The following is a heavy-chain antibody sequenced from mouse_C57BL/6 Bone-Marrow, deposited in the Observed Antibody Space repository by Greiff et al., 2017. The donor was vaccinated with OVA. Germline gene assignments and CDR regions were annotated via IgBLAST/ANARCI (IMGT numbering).Heavy chain of an antibody. J-gene: IGHJ3*01. CDR2: IYTGDGDT. CDR1: GYAFSSSW. V-gene: IGHV1-82*01. Sequence: VQLQQSGPELVKPGASVKISCKASGYAFSSSWMNWVKQRPGKGLEWIGRIYTGDGDTNYNGKFKGKATLTADKSSSTAYMQLSSLTSEDSAVYFCARSGEYGNYGGFAYWGQGTLVTVSA. D-gene: IGHD2-1*01. CDR3: ARSGEYGNYGGFAY.